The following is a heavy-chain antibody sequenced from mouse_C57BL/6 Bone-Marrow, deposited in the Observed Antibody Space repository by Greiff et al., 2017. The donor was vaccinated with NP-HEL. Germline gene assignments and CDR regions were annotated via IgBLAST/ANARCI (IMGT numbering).Heavy chain of an antibody. Sequence: VKVVESGPGLVAPSQSLSITCTVSGFSLTSYAISWVRQPPGKGLEWLGVIWTGGGTNYNSALKSRLSISKDNSKSQVFLKMNSLQTDDTARYYCARDPSYDYYAMDYWGQGTSVTVSS. D-gene: IGHD2-10*01. V-gene: IGHV2-9-1*01. CDR3: ARDPSYDYYAMDY. CDR2: IWTGGGT. J-gene: IGHJ4*01. CDR1: GFSLTSYA.